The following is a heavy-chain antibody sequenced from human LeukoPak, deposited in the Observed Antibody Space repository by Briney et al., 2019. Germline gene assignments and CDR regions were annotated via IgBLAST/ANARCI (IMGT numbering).Heavy chain of an antibody. D-gene: IGHD2-2*01. Sequence: SETLSLTCTVSGGSISSSSDYWGWIRQPPGKGLEWIGSIYYSGNTYYNPSLKSRVTISIDTSKNQFSLKLSSVTAADTAVYYCARYTGYCSSTSCRGSIDYWGQGTLVTVSS. J-gene: IGHJ4*02. CDR2: IYYSGNT. CDR3: ARYTGYCSSTSCRGSIDY. V-gene: IGHV4-39*07. CDR1: GGSISSSSDY.